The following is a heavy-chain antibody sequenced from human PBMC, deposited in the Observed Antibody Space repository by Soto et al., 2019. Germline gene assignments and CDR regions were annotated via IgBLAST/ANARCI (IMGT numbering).Heavy chain of an antibody. CDR3: AKRHTTVATPANYFDY. J-gene: IGHJ4*02. Sequence: PGGSLRLSCAASGFSFSTYAMHWVRQTPGKGLEWVAVISYDGDHKYYTDSVKGRFTISRDNSKNTLYLLMNSLRAEDTAVYYCAKRHTTVATPANYFDYWGQGTLVTVSS. CDR2: ISYDGDHK. V-gene: IGHV3-30-3*02. D-gene: IGHD1-1*01. CDR1: GFSFSTYA.